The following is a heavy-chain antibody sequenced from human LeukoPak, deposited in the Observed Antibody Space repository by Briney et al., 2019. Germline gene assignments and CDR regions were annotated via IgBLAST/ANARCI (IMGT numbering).Heavy chain of an antibody. Sequence: ASVKVSCKVSGHTLTELSMHWVRQAPGKGLEWMGGFDPEDGETIYAQKFQGRVTMTEDTSTDTAYMELSSLRSEDTAVYYCATANDYGYYFDYWGQGTLVTVSS. J-gene: IGHJ4*02. V-gene: IGHV1-24*01. D-gene: IGHD4-17*01. CDR3: ATANDYGYYFDY. CDR1: GHTLTELS. CDR2: FDPEDGET.